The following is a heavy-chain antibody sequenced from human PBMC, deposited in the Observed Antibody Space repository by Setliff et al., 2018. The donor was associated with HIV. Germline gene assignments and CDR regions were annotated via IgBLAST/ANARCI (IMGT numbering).Heavy chain of an antibody. CDR1: GGSISSGSYY. Sequence: SETLSLTCTVSGGSISSGSYYWSWIRQPAGKGLEWIGHIHTSGSTKYNPSLKSRVTISADTSKSQFSLNLSSVTAAETAVYYCARVGYHGSGRYSFDYWGQGTLVTVSS. D-gene: IGHD3-10*01. V-gene: IGHV4-61*09. CDR3: ARVGYHGSGRYSFDY. CDR2: IHTSGST. J-gene: IGHJ4*02.